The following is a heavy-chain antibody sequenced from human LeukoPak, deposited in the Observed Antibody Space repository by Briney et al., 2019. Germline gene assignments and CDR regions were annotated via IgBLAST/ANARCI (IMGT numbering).Heavy chain of an antibody. D-gene: IGHD3-16*01. CDR2: ISYDGSNK. V-gene: IGHV3-30-3*01. CDR3: ARDGSPGGYYYMDV. CDR1: GFTFSSYA. Sequence: GGSLRLSCAASGFTFSSYAMHWVRQAPGKGLEWVAVISYDGSNKYYADSVKGRFTISRDNSKNTLYLQMNSLRAEDTAVYYCARDGSPGGYYYMDVWGKGTTVTVSS. J-gene: IGHJ6*03.